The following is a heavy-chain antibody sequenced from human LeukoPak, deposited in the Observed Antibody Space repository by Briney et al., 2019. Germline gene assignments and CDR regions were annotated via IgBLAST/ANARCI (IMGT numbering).Heavy chain of an antibody. J-gene: IGHJ4*02. D-gene: IGHD2-2*03. Sequence: ASVKVSCKASGYTFTSYGISWVRQAPGQGLEWMGWISAYNGNTNYAQKLQGRVTMTTDTSTSPAYMELRSLRSDDTAVYYCARDHRTYGYCSSTSCYPSYWGQGTLVTVSS. V-gene: IGHV1-18*01. CDR1: GYTFTSYG. CDR3: ARDHRTYGYCSSTSCYPSY. CDR2: ISAYNGNT.